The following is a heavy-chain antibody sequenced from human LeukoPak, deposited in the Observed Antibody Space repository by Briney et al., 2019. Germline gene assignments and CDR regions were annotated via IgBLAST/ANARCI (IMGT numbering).Heavy chain of an antibody. D-gene: IGHD3-22*01. CDR1: GYTFTSYG. Sequence: ASVKVSCKASGYTFTSYGISWVRQAPGQRLEWMGWISAYNGNTNYAQKLQGRVTMTTDTSTSTAYMELRSLRSDDTAVYYCARDYGYYDSSGPISLYWGQGTLVTVSS. CDR2: ISAYNGNT. J-gene: IGHJ4*02. V-gene: IGHV1-18*01. CDR3: ARDYGYYDSSGPISLY.